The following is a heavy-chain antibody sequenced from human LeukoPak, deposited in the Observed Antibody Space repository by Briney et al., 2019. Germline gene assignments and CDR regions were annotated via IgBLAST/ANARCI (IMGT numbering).Heavy chain of an antibody. J-gene: IGHJ5*02. Sequence: PSETLSLTCTVSGGSIYTHYWSWLRQPPGKGLEWIGYISNPGRTNYNPSLKSRVIMSEDPSKNQFSLQLSSVTAADTAMYYCAIAATASTRLGFDAWGQGILVTVSS. CDR2: ISNPGRT. CDR3: AIAATASTRLGFDA. CDR1: GGSIYTHY. D-gene: IGHD1-7*01. V-gene: IGHV4-59*11.